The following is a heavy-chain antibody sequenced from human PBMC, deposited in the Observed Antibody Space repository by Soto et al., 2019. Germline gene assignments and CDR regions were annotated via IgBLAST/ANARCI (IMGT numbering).Heavy chain of an antibody. D-gene: IGHD3-9*01. Sequence: SETLSLTCTVSGGSISSYYWSWIRQRPGKGLEWIGYIYYSGSTNYNPSLKSRVTISVDTAKNQFSLKLSSVTAADTAVYYCARGANRLRYFDWLLYHWGQGTLVTVSS. CDR3: ARGANRLRYFDWLLYH. V-gene: IGHV4-59*01. J-gene: IGHJ4*02. CDR2: IYYSGST. CDR1: GGSISSYY.